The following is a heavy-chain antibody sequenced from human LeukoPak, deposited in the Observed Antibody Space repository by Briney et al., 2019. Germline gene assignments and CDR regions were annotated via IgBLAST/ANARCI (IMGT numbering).Heavy chain of an antibody. Sequence: SETLSLTCAVYGGSFSGYYWSWIRQPPGKGLEWIGEINHSGSTNYNPSLKSRVTISVDTSKNQFSLKPSSVTAADTAVYYCAREGGYSGYDYWYWGQGTLVTVSS. CDR1: GGSFSGYY. CDR3: AREGGYSGYDYWY. J-gene: IGHJ4*02. D-gene: IGHD5-12*01. V-gene: IGHV4-34*01. CDR2: INHSGST.